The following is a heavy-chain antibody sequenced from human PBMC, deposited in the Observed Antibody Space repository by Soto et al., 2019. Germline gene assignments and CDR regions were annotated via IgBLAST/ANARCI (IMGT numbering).Heavy chain of an antibody. CDR2: ISNGGTTV. J-gene: IGHJ3*02. Sequence: QVQLVESGGGLVKPGGSLRLSCAASGFTFSDYYMVWVRQAPGKGLEWFSYISNGGTTVYYADSVKGRFTISRDNGKNSMYRQMNSLTAADTXVYYXVRCFLGVGDAFDIWGRGTTVTVSS. V-gene: IGHV3-11*01. D-gene: IGHD2-8*01. CDR1: GFTFSDYY. CDR3: VRCFLGVGDAFDI.